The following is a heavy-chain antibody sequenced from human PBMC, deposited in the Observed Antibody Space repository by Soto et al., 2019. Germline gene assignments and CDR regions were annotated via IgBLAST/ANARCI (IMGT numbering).Heavy chain of an antibody. CDR1: GGTFSSYA. Sequence: VASVKVSCKASGGTFSSYAISWVRQAPGQGLEWMGGIIPIFGTANYAQKFQGRVTITADESTSTAYMELSSLRSEDTAVYYCARDLGKGPVVVVAATGGWFDPWGQGTLVTVSS. D-gene: IGHD2-15*01. V-gene: IGHV1-69*13. CDR3: ARDLGKGPVVVVAATGGWFDP. J-gene: IGHJ5*02. CDR2: IIPIFGTA.